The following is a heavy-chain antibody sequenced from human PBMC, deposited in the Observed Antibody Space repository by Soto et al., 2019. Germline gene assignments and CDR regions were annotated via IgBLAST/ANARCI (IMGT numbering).Heavy chain of an antibody. CDR1: GFTFSSYS. Sequence: EVQLVESGGGLVKPGGSLRLSCAASGFTFSSYSMNWVRQAPGKGLEWVSSISSSSSYIYYADSVKGRFTISRDNAKNSLYLQMNSLRAEDTAVYYCAREKIAGYGMDVWGQGTTVTVSS. CDR3: AREKIAGYGMDV. V-gene: IGHV3-21*01. J-gene: IGHJ6*02. CDR2: ISSSSSYI. D-gene: IGHD6-13*01.